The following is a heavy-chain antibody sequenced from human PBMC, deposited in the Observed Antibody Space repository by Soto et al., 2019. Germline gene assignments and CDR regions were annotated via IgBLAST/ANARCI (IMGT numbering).Heavy chain of an antibody. J-gene: IGHJ5*01. Sequence: GASVKVSCKASGYTSADFGISWVRQAPGQGLEWMGWVSGNNGASNPAPKVQGRITMTLDTSTGVSYMALRSLRSDDTAIYYCVRDQKSFRVNGKWFDSWGQGTLVTVSS. CDR3: VRDQKSFRVNGKWFDS. V-gene: IGHV1-18*04. D-gene: IGHD2-8*01. CDR2: VSGNNGAS. CDR1: GYTSADFG.